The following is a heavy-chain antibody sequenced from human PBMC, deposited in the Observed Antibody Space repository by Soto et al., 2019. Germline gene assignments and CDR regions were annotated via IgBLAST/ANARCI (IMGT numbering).Heavy chain of an antibody. CDR1: GFTFSSYG. V-gene: IGHV3-33*01. J-gene: IGHJ4*02. D-gene: IGHD2-15*01. CDR2: IWYDGSNK. Sequence: GGSLRLSCAASGFTFSSYGMHWVRQAPGKGLEWVAVIWYDGSNKYYADSVKGRFTISRDNSKNTLYLQMNSLRAEDTAVYYCAREKRVVAAPFDYWGQGTLVTVSS. CDR3: AREKRVVAAPFDY.